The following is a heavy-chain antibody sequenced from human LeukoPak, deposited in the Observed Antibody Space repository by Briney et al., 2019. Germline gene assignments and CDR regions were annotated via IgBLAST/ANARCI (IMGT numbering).Heavy chain of an antibody. Sequence: SETLSLTCTVSGGSISSYYWSWIRQPPGKGLEWIGYIYYSGSTNYNPSLKSRVTISVDTSKNQFSLKLSSVTAADTAVYYCARGRGTVTTYPWFDPWGQGTLVTVSS. V-gene: IGHV4-59*12. CDR2: IYYSGST. D-gene: IGHD4-17*01. CDR3: ARGRGTVTTYPWFDP. J-gene: IGHJ5*02. CDR1: GGSISSYY.